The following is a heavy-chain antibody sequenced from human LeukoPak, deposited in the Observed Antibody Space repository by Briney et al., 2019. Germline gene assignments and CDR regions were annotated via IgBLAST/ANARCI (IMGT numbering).Heavy chain of an antibody. V-gene: IGHV3-21*01. D-gene: IGHD2-2*01. CDR2: ISTSSRYI. CDR1: GFTLSTFD. J-gene: IGHJ5*02. CDR3: ARADCSGSTCYLRRSWFDP. Sequence: GGSLRLSCAASGFTLSTFDMNWVRQAPGKGLEWVSSISTSSRYIYYRDSVKGRFTISRDDAKNSLYLQMNSLRVEDTAVYCCARADCSGSTCYLRRSWFDPWGQGTLVTVSS.